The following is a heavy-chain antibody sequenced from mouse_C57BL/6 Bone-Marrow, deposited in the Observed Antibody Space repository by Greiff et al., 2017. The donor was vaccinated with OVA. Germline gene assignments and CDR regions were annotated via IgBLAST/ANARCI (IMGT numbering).Heavy chain of an antibody. V-gene: IGHV7-3*01. CDR2: IRNKANGYTT. CDR3: ARWGLRRGGFAY. D-gene: IGHD2-4*01. CDR1: GFTFTDYY. J-gene: IGHJ3*01. Sequence: EVQLVESGGGLVQPGGSLSLSCAASGFTFTDYYMSWVRQPPGKALEWLGFIRNKANGYTTEYSASVKGRFTISRDNSQSILYLQMNALGAEDSATYYCARWGLRRGGFAYWGQGTLVTVSA.